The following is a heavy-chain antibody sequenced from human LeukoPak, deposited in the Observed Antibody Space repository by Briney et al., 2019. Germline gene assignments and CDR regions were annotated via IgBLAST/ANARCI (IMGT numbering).Heavy chain of an antibody. Sequence: ASVKVSCKASGYTFTGYYMHWVRQAPGQGLEWMGWINPNSGGTNYAQKFQGRVTMTTDTSTSTAYMELRSLRSDDTAVYYCARALKGDGLDYWGQGTLVTVSS. V-gene: IGHV1-2*02. CDR1: GYTFTGYY. J-gene: IGHJ4*02. CDR2: INPNSGGT. D-gene: IGHD3-16*01. CDR3: ARALKGDGLDY.